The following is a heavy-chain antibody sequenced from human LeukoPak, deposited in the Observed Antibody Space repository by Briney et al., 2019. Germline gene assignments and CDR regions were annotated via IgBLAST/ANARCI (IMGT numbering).Heavy chain of an antibody. V-gene: IGHV4-34*12. CDR1: GGSFSDYY. CDR2: IIHSGNT. Sequence: SETLSLTCAVYGGSFSDYYWSWIRQPPGEGLEWIGDIIHSGNTNYNPSLQSRVTVSVDTSKNQFSLKLSSVTAADTAVYYCARNFYDRSGFFLNIFDIWGQGTMVTVSS. J-gene: IGHJ3*02. D-gene: IGHD3-22*01. CDR3: ARNFYDRSGFFLNIFDI.